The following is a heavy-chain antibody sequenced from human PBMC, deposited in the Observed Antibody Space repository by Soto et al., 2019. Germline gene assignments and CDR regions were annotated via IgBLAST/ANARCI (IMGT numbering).Heavy chain of an antibody. CDR3: ARSYCSGGSCYFGRWPGDAFDI. CDR2: IYYSGST. Sequence: SETLSLTCTVSGGSISSGGYYWSWIRQHPGKGLEWIGYIYYSGSTYYNPSLKSRVTISVDTSKNQFSLKLSSVTAADTAVYYCARSYCSGGSCYFGRWPGDAFDIWGQGTMVTVSS. D-gene: IGHD2-15*01. CDR1: GGSISSGGYY. V-gene: IGHV4-31*03. J-gene: IGHJ3*02.